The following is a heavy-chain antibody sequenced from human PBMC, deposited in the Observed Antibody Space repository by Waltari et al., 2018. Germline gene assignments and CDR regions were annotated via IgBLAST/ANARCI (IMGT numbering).Heavy chain of an antibody. CDR2: IYYSGST. D-gene: IGHD3-22*01. J-gene: IGHJ2*01. Sequence: QVQLQESGPGLVKPSETLSLTCTVSGGSISSYYWSWIRQPPGKGLGWIGYIYYSGSTHDHPPLKSRVTISVDTYKNLFSRKLSSVTAADTAVYYCARGSSGYYDSSGYYYHWYFDLWGRGTLVTVSS. CDR3: ARGSSGYYDSSGYYYHWYFDL. V-gene: IGHV4-59*01. CDR1: GGSISSYY.